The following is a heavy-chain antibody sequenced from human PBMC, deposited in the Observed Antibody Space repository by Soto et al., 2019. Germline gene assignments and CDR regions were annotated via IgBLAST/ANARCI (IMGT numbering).Heavy chain of an antibody. CDR1: GFTFSSYS. CDR3: ARRGVQLERPDFDY. CDR2: ISSSSSTI. Sequence: GGSLRLSCAASGFTFSSYSMNWVRQAPGKGLEWVSYISSSSSTIYYADSVKGRFTISRDNAKNSLYLQMNSLRAEDKAVYYCARRGVQLERPDFDYWGQGTLVTVSS. D-gene: IGHD1-1*01. J-gene: IGHJ4*02. V-gene: IGHV3-48*01.